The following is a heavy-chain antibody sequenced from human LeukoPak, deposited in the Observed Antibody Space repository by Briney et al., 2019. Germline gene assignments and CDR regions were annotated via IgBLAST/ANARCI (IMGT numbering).Heavy chain of an antibody. D-gene: IGHD4-11*01. CDR2: ISYDGGLQ. CDR1: GFSFNSYT. CDR3: ARDPTVSVPDYFDY. J-gene: IGHJ4*02. V-gene: IGHV3-30-3*01. Sequence: GGSLRLSCAASGFSFNSYTIHWVRQSPDKGLEWVAVISYDGGLQFYGDSVKGRFIISRDNSRNTLYLQMNSLGPEDTAVYYCARDPTVSVPDYFDYWGQGILVTVSS.